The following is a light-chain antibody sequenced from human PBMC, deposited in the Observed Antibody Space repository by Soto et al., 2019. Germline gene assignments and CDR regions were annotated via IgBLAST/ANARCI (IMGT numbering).Light chain of an antibody. CDR2: GNS. CDR3: QSYDSSLSGYV. J-gene: IGLJ1*01. Sequence: QSVLTQPPSVSGAPGQRVTISCTVSSSNIGAGYDVHWYQQLPGTAPKLLIYGNSNRPSGVPDRFSGSKSGTSASLAITWLQAEDEADYYCQSYDSSLSGYVFGTGTKVTVL. CDR1: SSNIGAGYD. V-gene: IGLV1-40*01.